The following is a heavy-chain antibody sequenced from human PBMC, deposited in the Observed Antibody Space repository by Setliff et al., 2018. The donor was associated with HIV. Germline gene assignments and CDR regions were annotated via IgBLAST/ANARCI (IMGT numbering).Heavy chain of an antibody. D-gene: IGHD2-2*02. V-gene: IGHV1-46*01. CDR1: GYAFTSFY. J-gene: IGHJ4*02. CDR2: VNPSGGDT. CDR3: ARALYTNLAHFDY. Sequence: ASVKVSCKASGYAFTSFYLHWVRQAPGQGLEWMAIVNPSGGDTSYAEKFQGRVTMTSDTSTSTVYMDLSSLGSEDTAVYYCARALYTNLAHFDYWGQGTQVTVSS.